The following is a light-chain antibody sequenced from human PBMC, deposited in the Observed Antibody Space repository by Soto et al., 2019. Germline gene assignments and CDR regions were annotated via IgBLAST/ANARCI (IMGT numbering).Light chain of an antibody. CDR2: AAS. J-gene: IGKJ1*01. V-gene: IGKV1-39*01. CDR1: QSITSY. Sequence: DLQMTQSPSSLSASVGDRVTITCRASQSITSYLNWYQQKPGKAPNLLIYAASNLQSGVPSRFSGSGSGTDFTLTISSLHPEDFATYYCQQSYTTPLTFGQGTKVEIK. CDR3: QQSYTTPLT.